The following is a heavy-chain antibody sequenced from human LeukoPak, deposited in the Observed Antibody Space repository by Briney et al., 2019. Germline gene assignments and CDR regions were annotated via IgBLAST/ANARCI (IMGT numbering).Heavy chain of an antibody. CDR1: GGSFSGYY. Sequence: SETLSLTCGVYGGSFSGYYWNWIRQPPGKGLEWIGGINQSGSTKYNPSLKSRVSISVDTSKNQFSLKLSSVTAADTAVYYCARGRDRYCMGGSCYKFDYWGQGTLVTVSS. CDR3: ARGRDRYCMGGSCYKFDY. CDR2: INQSGST. V-gene: IGHV4-34*01. D-gene: IGHD2-15*01. J-gene: IGHJ4*02.